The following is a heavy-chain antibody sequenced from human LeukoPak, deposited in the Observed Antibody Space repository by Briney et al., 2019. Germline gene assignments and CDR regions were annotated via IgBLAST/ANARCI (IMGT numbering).Heavy chain of an antibody. V-gene: IGHV3-11*04. Sequence: PGGSLRLSCAASGFTFSDYYMTWIRQAPGKGLEWVSHISSSDNSDSTIHYADSVKGRFTISRDHAKSSLYLQMNSLGAEDTAVYYCARLRRYCSTSTCQYYYYYMDVWGIGTTVTVSS. J-gene: IGHJ6*03. CDR2: ISSSDNSDSTI. CDR1: GFTFSDYY. D-gene: IGHD2-2*01. CDR3: ARLRRYCSTSTCQYYYYYMDV.